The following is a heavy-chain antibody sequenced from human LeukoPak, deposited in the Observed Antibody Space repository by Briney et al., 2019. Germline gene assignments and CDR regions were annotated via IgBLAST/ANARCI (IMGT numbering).Heavy chain of an antibody. CDR2: ISYDGSNQ. J-gene: IGHJ3*02. V-gene: IGHV3-30*18. CDR3: AKVVPQDYGDYAGAFDI. CDR1: GFTFSSYG. Sequence: GGSLRLSCAASGFTFSSYGMHWVRQAPGKGLEWVAVISYDGSNQYYADSVKGRFTISRDNSKNTLYLQMNSLRAEDTAVYYCAKVVPQDYGDYAGAFDIWGQGTMVTVSS. D-gene: IGHD4-17*01.